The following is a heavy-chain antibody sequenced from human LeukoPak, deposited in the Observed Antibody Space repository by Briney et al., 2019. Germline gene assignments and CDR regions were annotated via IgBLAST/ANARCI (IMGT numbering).Heavy chain of an antibody. CDR2: IIPILGIA. D-gene: IGHD3-10*01. J-gene: IGHJ4*02. Sequence: ASVRVSCKASGGTFSSYAISWVRQAPGQGLEWMGRIIPILGIANYAQKFQGRVTVTADKSTSTAYMELSSLRSEDTAVYYCARGPGYYYGSGSYYAGYFDYWGQGTLVTVSS. CDR1: GGTFSSYA. CDR3: ARGPGYYYGSGSYYAGYFDY. V-gene: IGHV1-69*04.